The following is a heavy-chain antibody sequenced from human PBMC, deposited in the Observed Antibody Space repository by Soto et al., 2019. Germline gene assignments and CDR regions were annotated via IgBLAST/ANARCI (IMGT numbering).Heavy chain of an antibody. D-gene: IGHD3-10*01. Sequence: PSETLSLTCAVSSGSIDNVYWWSWVRQSPGKGLEWIGETSHDGGTNYNPSLKSRVTISIDKSKNQFSLEVNSVTAADTAVYYCASKWFGETYKFYYWGQGALVTVSS. V-gene: IGHV4-4*02. CDR3: ASKWFGETYKFYY. J-gene: IGHJ4*02. CDR2: TSHDGGT. CDR1: SGSIDNVYW.